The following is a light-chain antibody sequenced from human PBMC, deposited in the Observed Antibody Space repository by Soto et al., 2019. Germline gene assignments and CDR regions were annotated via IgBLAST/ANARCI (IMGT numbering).Light chain of an antibody. CDR3: QQYGSSPET. V-gene: IGKV3-20*01. J-gene: IGKJ1*01. Sequence: EIVLAQSPGVLSLSPGDRATLSCRASQSVDSAFFAWYQQKSGQAPRLLIYGASNRVTGIPGRFSGRGSGTDFTLTITRLEPEDFAVYYCQQYGSSPETFGQGTKVEMK. CDR1: QSVDSAF. CDR2: GAS.